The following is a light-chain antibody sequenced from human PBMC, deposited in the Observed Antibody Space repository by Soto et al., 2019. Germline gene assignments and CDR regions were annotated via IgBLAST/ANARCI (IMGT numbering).Light chain of an antibody. CDR3: SSYTSSSTVV. V-gene: IGLV2-14*01. CDR1: SSDVGGYNY. Sequence: QSVLTQPASVSGSPGQSITISCTGTSSDVGGYNYVYWYQPHPGKAPKLMIYDVSNRPSGVSNRFSGSKSGNTASLTISGLQAEYEADYYCSSYTSSSTVVFGGGTKLTVL. J-gene: IGLJ2*01. CDR2: DVS.